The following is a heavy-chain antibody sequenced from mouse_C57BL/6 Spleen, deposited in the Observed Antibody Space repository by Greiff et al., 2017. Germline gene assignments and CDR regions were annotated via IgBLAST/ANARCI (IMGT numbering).Heavy chain of an antibody. Sequence: VQLQQPGAELVKPGASVKLSCKASGYTFTSYWMHWVKQRPGQGLEWIGMIHPNSGSTNYNEKFKSKATLTVDKSSSTAYMQLSSLTSEDSAVYYCARSGGDYDAMGYWGQGTSVTVSS. CDR3: ARSGGDYDAMGY. J-gene: IGHJ4*01. CDR2: IHPNSGST. D-gene: IGHD2-13*01. CDR1: GYTFTSYW. V-gene: IGHV1-64*01.